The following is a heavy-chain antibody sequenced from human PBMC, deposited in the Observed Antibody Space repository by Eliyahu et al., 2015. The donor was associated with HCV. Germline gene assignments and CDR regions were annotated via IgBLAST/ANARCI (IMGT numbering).Heavy chain of an antibody. CDR2: ISWNSGSI. Sequence: EVQLVESGGGLVQPGRSLRLSCAASGFXFDDYGMTWVRQAPGKGLEWVSGISWNSGSIGYADSVKGRFTISRDNAKNSLYLQMNSLRGEDTALYYCAKVSVRAIISHYFALDVWGQGTTVTVSS. V-gene: IGHV3-9*01. CDR3: AKVSVRAIISHYFALDV. D-gene: IGHD3-10*01. CDR1: GFXFDDYG. J-gene: IGHJ6*02.